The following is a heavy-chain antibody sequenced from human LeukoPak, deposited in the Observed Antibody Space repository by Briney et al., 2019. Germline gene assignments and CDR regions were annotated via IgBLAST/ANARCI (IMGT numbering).Heavy chain of an antibody. CDR3: ARVLDYYGSGTRDFDY. J-gene: IGHJ4*02. CDR1: GYAISSGYF. Sequence: SETLSLTCSVSGYAISSGYFWGWIRQPPGKGLEWIGTIYHSGSTYYNPSLKSRVTMSADTSKNQFSLKLNSVTAADTAVYYCARVLDYYGSGTRDFDYWGQGILVTVSS. D-gene: IGHD3-10*01. V-gene: IGHV4-38-2*02. CDR2: IYHSGST.